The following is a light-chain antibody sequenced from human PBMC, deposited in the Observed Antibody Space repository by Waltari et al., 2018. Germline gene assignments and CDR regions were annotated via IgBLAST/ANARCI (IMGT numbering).Light chain of an antibody. CDR3: QKYDFLPAT. V-gene: IGKV3-20*01. CDR1: KGVGKY. CDR2: PTS. Sequence: ELVLTQSPGPLSLSPGERATLSCRASKGVGKYLAWYQQRPGQAPRLLLYPTSIRSTGIPDRFSGSGYGTDFSLTISRLEPEDFAVYYCQKYDFLPATFGQGTTVEIK. J-gene: IGKJ1*01.